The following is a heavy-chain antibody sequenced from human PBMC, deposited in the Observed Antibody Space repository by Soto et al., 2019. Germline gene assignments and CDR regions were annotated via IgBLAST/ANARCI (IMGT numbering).Heavy chain of an antibody. CDR3: ARVAGSSSAASAFDI. Sequence: QVQLVQSGAEVKKPGSSVKVSCKASGGTFSSYAISWVRQAPGQGLEWMGGIIPIFGTANYAQKFQGRVTITAVESKSTDYMELSSLRSEDTAVYYCARVAGSSSAASAFDIWGQGTMVTVSS. D-gene: IGHD6-6*01. CDR1: GGTFSSYA. V-gene: IGHV1-69*01. CDR2: IIPIFGTA. J-gene: IGHJ3*02.